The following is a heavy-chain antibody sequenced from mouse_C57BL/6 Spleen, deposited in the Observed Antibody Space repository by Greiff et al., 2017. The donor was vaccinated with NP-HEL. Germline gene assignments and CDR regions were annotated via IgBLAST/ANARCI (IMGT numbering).Heavy chain of an antibody. J-gene: IGHJ1*03. D-gene: IGHD2-4*01. CDR2: ISSGSSTI. CDR3: ARPADYDDNWYFDV. Sequence: DVKLVESGGGLVKPGGSLKLSCAASGFTFSDYGMHWVRQAPEKGLEWVAYISSGSSTIYYADTVKGRFTISRDNAKNTLFLQMTSLRSEDTAMYYCARPADYDDNWYFDVWGTGTTVTVSS. CDR1: GFTFSDYG. V-gene: IGHV5-17*01.